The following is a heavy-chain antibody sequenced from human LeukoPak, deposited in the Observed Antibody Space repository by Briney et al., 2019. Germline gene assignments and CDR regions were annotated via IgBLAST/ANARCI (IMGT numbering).Heavy chain of an antibody. Sequence: AETLSLTCTVSGGSINSYYWSWIRQPPGKGLEWIAYMYYIGRTNYNPSLKSRVTISLDTSKNQLSLKLSSVTAADTAVYYCATLYAVRGALSFDMWGQGTMVTLST. CDR1: GGSINSYY. V-gene: IGHV4-59*01. CDR3: ATLYAVRGALSFDM. J-gene: IGHJ3*02. D-gene: IGHD2-8*01. CDR2: MYYIGRT.